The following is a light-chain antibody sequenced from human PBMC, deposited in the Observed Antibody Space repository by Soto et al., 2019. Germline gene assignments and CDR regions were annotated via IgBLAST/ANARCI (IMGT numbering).Light chain of an antibody. J-gene: IGKJ1*01. CDR2: DAS. Sequence: SLPTPSLSPGERATLSCRASQSVSSYLAWYQQKPGQAPRLLIYDASNRATGIPARFSGSGSGTDFTLTISSLEPEDFAVYYCQQRRGTFGQGTKVDIK. CDR3: QQRRGT. V-gene: IGKV3-11*01. CDR1: QSVSSY.